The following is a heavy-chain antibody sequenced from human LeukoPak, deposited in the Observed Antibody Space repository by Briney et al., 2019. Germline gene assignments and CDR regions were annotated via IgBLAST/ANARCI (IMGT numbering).Heavy chain of an antibody. V-gene: IGHV3-66*02. CDR3: ARAPGYCSSTSCPGLDY. Sequence: GGSLRVSCAASGFTVSSNYMSWVRQAPGKGLEWGSVIYSGGSTDYADSVKGRFTISRDNSKNTLYIQMNSLRAEDTAVYYCARAPGYCSSTSCPGLDYWGQETLVTVSS. J-gene: IGHJ4*02. D-gene: IGHD2-2*01. CDR2: IYSGGST. CDR1: GFTVSSNY.